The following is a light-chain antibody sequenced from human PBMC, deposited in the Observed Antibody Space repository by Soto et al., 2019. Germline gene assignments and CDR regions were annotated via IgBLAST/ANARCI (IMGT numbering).Light chain of an antibody. J-gene: IGKJ1*01. CDR1: QSVDTI. V-gene: IGKV3-15*01. Sequence: DIVMTQSPDILSVSPGERATLSCRASQSVDTILAWYQKKPGQAPRLLIYGASTRASGVPARFSGSGSGTEFTLTISSLQSEDSAIYYCQQYNDWPRTFGQGTNVEIK. CDR2: GAS. CDR3: QQYNDWPRT.